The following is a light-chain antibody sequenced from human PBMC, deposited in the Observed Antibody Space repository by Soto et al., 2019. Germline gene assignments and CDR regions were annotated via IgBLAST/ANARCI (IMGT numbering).Light chain of an antibody. J-gene: IGKJ1*01. CDR3: QQYNNWPPT. V-gene: IGKV3-15*01. CDR1: QSVSXN. Sequence: EIVMTQSPATLSVSPGERATLSCRASQSVSXNLAWYQQKPGQAPRLLISTASTRATGIPGRFSGSGSGTEFTLTISSLQSEDFAVYFCQQYNNWPPTFGQGTKVEVK. CDR2: TAS.